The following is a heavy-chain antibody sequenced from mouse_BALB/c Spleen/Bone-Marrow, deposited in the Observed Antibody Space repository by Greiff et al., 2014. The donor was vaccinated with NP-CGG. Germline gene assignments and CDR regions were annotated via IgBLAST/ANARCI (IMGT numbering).Heavy chain of an antibody. CDR1: GYAFGSSW. J-gene: IGHJ4*01. CDR2: IYPGDGDT. V-gene: IGHV1-82*01. CDR3: ARPLNWDPYAMDY. D-gene: IGHD4-1*02. Sequence: QVQLKQSGPELVKPGASVKISCKASGYAFGSSWMNWVKQRPGQGLEWIGRIYPGDGDTKYNGKFKGKATLTADKSSSIAYMHLSSLTSVDSAVYFCARPLNWDPYAMDYWGQGTSVTVSS.